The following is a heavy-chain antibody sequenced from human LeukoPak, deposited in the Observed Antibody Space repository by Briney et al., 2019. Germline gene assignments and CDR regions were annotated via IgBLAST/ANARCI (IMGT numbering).Heavy chain of an antibody. CDR3: ARDDCGDTCYPGGY. CDR1: GSTFTKYV. V-gene: IGHV1-3*01. CDR2: INAGNGDT. Sequence: ASVKVSCKASGSTFTKYVVHWVRQAPGQRPEWMGWINAGNGDTKYSQNFQDRVTITRDTSANTAYMELSSLTSEDTALYYCARDDCGDTCYPGGYWGQGTLVTVSS. J-gene: IGHJ4*02. D-gene: IGHD2-21*01.